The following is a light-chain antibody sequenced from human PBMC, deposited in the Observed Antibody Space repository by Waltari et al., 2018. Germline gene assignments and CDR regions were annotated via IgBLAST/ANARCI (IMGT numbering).Light chain of an antibody. V-gene: IGLV2-8*01. CDR2: EVS. CDR1: SSDVGGYNF. Sequence: QSALTQPPSASGSPGQSVTISCTETSSDVGGYNFVSWYQQRPGKAPKVMSYEVSKRPSGGPESFFGSKACNPASLAVSGIQAEDEADYYRLLYAGSNNFVFGTGTKVTVL. CDR3: LLYAGSNNFV. J-gene: IGLJ1*01.